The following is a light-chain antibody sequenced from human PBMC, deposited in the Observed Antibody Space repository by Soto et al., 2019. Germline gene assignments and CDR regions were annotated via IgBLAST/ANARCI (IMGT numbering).Light chain of an antibody. CDR3: QVWHSSSDHVV. CDR1: NIGSKS. V-gene: IGLV3-21*04. Sequence: SYELTQPPSVSVAPGKTARITCGGNNIGSKSVHWYQQKPGQAPVMVIYYESDRPSGIPERFSGPNSGNTATLTISRVDAGDEADYSCQVWHSSSDHVVFGGGTKLPVL. CDR2: YES. J-gene: IGLJ2*01.